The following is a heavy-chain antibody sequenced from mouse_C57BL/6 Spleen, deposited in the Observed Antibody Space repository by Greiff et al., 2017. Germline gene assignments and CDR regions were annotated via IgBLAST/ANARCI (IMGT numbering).Heavy chain of an antibody. V-gene: IGHV1-53*01. J-gene: IGHJ2*01. CDR2: INPSNGGT. CDR1: GYTFTSYW. CDR3: ASGGLYSKWVYFDY. Sequence: VQLQQPGTELVKPGASVKLSCKASGYTFTSYWMHWVKQRPGQGLEWIGNINPSNGGTNYNEKFKSKATLTVDKSSSTAYMQLSSLTSEDSAVXYCASGGLYSKWVYFDYWGQGTTLTVAS. D-gene: IGHD2-5*01.